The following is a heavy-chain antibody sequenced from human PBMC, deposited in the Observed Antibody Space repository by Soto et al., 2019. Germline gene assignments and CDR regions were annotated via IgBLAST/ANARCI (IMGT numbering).Heavy chain of an antibody. Sequence: EVQLVESGGGLVQPGGSLRLSCAASGFTVSTKYMSWVRQAPGKGLEWVSVIYSGGSTIYDDSVRGRFTITRDNSKKTVNLQRNSLRAEDTAVYYCARDPWAADYWGQGTLVTVSS. J-gene: IGHJ4*02. CDR2: IYSGGST. V-gene: IGHV3-66*01. CDR1: GFTVSTKY. D-gene: IGHD1-26*01. CDR3: ARDPWAADY.